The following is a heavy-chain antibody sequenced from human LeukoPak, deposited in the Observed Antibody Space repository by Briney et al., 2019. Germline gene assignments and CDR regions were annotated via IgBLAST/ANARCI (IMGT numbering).Heavy chain of an antibody. CDR2: IYHSGST. CDR1: GYSISSGDY. D-gene: IGHD1-26*01. J-gene: IGHJ4*02. V-gene: IGHV4-38-2*02. CDR3: ARVEVGATSPFDY. Sequence: KPSETLSLTCTVSGYSISSGDYWGWIRQPPGKGLEWIGSIYHSGSTYYNPSLKSRVTISVDTSKNRFSLKLSSVTAADTAVYYCARVEVGATSPFDYWGQGNLVTVSS.